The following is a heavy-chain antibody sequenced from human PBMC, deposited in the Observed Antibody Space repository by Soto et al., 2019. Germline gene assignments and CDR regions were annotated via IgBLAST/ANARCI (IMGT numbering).Heavy chain of an antibody. CDR3: ARSGPPALYYYYGMDV. CDR1: GGTFSSYA. D-gene: IGHD6-25*01. CDR2: IIPIFGTA. V-gene: IGHV1-69*06. Sequence: GASVKVSCKASGGTFSSYAISWVRQAPGQGLEWMGGIIPIFGTANYAQKFQGRVTITADKSTSTAYMELSSLRSEDTAVYYCARSGPPALYYYYGMDVWGQGTTVTVS. J-gene: IGHJ6*02.